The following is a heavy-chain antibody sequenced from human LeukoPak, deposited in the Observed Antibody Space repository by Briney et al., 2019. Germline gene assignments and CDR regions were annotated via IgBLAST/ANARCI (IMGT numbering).Heavy chain of an antibody. D-gene: IGHD6-19*01. J-gene: IGHJ4*02. V-gene: IGHV3-53*01. CDR2: YSGGNT. CDR1: GLAVSDNF. Sequence: GGSLRLSCAASGLAVSDNFMSWVRQAPGKGLEWVSYSGGNTYYAASVKGRFTISRDNSKNTVYLQMNSLRAKDTAVYYCVREDRYSSGWYSGYWGQGTLVTVSS. CDR3: VREDRYSSGWYSGY.